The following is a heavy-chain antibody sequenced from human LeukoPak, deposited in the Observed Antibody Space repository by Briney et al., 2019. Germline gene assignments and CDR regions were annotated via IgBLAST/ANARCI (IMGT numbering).Heavy chain of an antibody. J-gene: IGHJ5*02. D-gene: IGHD3-10*01. Sequence: SETLSLTCAVYGGFFSGYYWSWIRQPPGKGLEWIGEINHSGSTNYNPSLKSRVTISVDTSKNQFSLKLSSVTAADTAVYYCARGRYGSGSYRSPGNWFDPWGQGTLVTVSS. CDR2: INHSGST. V-gene: IGHV4-34*01. CDR1: GGFFSGYY. CDR3: ARGRYGSGSYRSPGNWFDP.